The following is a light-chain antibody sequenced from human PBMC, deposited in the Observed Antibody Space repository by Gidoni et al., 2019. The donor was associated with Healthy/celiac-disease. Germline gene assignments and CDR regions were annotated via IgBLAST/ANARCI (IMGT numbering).Light chain of an antibody. CDR2: LGS. CDR3: MQAPQTPIT. V-gene: IGKV2-28*01. CDR1: QSLLNINGYNY. Sequence: DIVMTQSPLYLPVNPGEPAYISCRSSQSLLNINGYNYLDWYLPKPGQSPQLLIYLGSNRASWVPDNFSGSGSGTYFTLKISRVEAEDVGIYYGMQAPQTPITFGQGTRLEIK. J-gene: IGKJ5*01.